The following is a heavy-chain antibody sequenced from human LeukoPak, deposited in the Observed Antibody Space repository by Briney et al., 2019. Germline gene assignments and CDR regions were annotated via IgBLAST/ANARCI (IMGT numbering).Heavy chain of an antibody. CDR2: ISSSSSYI. Sequence: GGSLRLSCAASGFTFSSYSMNWVRQAPGKGLEWVSSISSSSSYIYCADSVKGRFTISRDNAKNSLYLQMNSLRAEDMAVYYCARWSGIAAAGTGIDAFDIWGQGTMVTVSS. V-gene: IGHV3-21*01. J-gene: IGHJ3*02. D-gene: IGHD6-13*01. CDR1: GFTFSSYS. CDR3: ARWSGIAAAGTGIDAFDI.